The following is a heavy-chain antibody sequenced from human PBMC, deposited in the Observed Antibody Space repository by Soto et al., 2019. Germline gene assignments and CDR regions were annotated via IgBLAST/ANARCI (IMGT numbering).Heavy chain of an antibody. CDR2: IYYSGST. CDR3: ARTHDTYWYFDL. V-gene: IGHV4-59*01. CDR1: GGSISNYY. J-gene: IGHJ2*01. Sequence: QVQLQESGPGLVKPSETLSLTCTVSGGSISNYYWSWIRQPPGKGLEWIGYIYYSGSTNYNPSLQSRVTISVDTSKNQFSLKVTSVTAADTAMYYCARTHDTYWYFDLWGRGTLVTVSS.